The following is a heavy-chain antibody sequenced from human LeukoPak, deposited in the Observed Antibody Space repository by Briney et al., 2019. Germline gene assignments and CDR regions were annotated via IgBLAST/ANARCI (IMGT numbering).Heavy chain of an antibody. CDR1: GGSISSGSYY. V-gene: IGHV4-61*02. Sequence: SQTLSLTCTVSGGSISSGSYYWSWIRQPAGKGLEWIGRIYTSGSTYYNPSLKSRVTISVDTSKNQFSLKLSSVTAADTAVYYCARDNAAGQQPPPSYYGMDVWGQGTTVTVSS. D-gene: IGHD6-13*01. J-gene: IGHJ6*02. CDR3: ARDNAAGQQPPPSYYGMDV. CDR2: IYTSGST.